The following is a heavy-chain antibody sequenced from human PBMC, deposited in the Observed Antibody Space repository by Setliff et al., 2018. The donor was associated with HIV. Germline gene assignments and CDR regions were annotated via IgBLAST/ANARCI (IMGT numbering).Heavy chain of an antibody. CDR3: ARHQYYYDSSGGGALDY. CDR1: GDFFSSDYY. CDR2: IYYSGST. Sequence: SETLSLTCTVSGDFFSSDYYWGWIRQSPGKGLEWIGSIYYSGSTYYNPSLKSRVTISVDTSKNQFSLKLSSVTAADTAVYYCARHQYYYDSSGGGALDYWGQGALVTVSS. D-gene: IGHD3-22*01. V-gene: IGHV4-38-2*02. J-gene: IGHJ4*02.